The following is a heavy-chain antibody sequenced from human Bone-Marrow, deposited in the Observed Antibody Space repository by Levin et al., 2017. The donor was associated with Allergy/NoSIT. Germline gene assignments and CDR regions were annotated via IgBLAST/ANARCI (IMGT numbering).Heavy chain of an antibody. CDR2: IRSKAYGGTT. CDR1: GFTFGDYA. D-gene: IGHD2-2*02. CDR3: TRARPAAIKGAFDI. J-gene: IGHJ3*02. V-gene: IGHV3-49*03. Sequence: PGGSLRLSCTASGFTFGDYAMSWFRQAPGKGLEWVGFIRSKAYGGTTEYAASVKGRFTISRDDSKSIAYLQMNSLKTEDTAVYYCTRARPAAIKGAFDIWGQGTMVTVSS.